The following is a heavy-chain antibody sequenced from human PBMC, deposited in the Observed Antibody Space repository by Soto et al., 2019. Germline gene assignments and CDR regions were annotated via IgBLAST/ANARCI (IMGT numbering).Heavy chain of an antibody. D-gene: IGHD1-26*01. J-gene: IGHJ4*02. CDR2: VSAYNRNT. CDR1: GYTFSNYG. V-gene: IGHV1-18*01. CDR3: ARERRWEPLLY. Sequence: QVQLVQSGPEVKKPGASVKVSYKGSGYTFSNYGVTWVRQAPGQGLERLGWVSAYNRNTDYAQKFEDRATMTIDTSTNTAYLELRGLTPDDTAVYYCARERRWEPLLYWGQGTL.